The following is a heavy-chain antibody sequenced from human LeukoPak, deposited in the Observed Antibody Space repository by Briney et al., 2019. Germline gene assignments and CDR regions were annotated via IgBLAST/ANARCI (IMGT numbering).Heavy chain of an antibody. J-gene: IGHJ2*01. Sequence: SETLSLTCTVSGYSISSGYYWGWIRQPPGKGLEWIGSIYHSGSTYYNPSLKSRVTISVDTSKNQFSLKLSSVTAADTAVYYCARDPRVVRGPFRAYWYFDLWGRGTLVTVSS. CDR3: ARDPRVVRGPFRAYWYFDL. V-gene: IGHV4-38-2*02. D-gene: IGHD3-10*01. CDR1: GYSISSGYY. CDR2: IYHSGST.